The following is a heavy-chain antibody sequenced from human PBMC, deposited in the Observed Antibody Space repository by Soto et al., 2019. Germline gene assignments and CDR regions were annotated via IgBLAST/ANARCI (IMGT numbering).Heavy chain of an antibody. CDR2: IGTAGDT. V-gene: IGHV3-13*01. Sequence: EVQLVESGGGLVQPGGSLRLSCAASGFTFSSYDMHWVRQATGKGLEWVSAIGTAGDTYYPGSVKGRFTISRENAKNSLYLKMNSLRAGDTAVYYCARFSAYYDILTGYQSGAFDIWGQGTMVTVSS. J-gene: IGHJ3*02. CDR3: ARFSAYYDILTGYQSGAFDI. CDR1: GFTFSSYD. D-gene: IGHD3-9*01.